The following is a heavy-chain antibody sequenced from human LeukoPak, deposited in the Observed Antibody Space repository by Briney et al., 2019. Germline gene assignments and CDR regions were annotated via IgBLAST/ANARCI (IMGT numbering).Heavy chain of an antibody. CDR3: ASYYASGVSAYDYFGMDV. Sequence: SETLSLTCAVSGYSISSGYYWGWIRQPPGKGLEWIGSMYHNRGTYYNPSLKSRVTISMETSKNQFSLRLSSVTAANTAVYYCASYYASGVSAYDYFGMDVWGKGTTVTVS. J-gene: IGHJ6*04. V-gene: IGHV4-38-2*01. CDR1: GYSISSGYY. CDR2: MYHNRGT. D-gene: IGHD3-10*01.